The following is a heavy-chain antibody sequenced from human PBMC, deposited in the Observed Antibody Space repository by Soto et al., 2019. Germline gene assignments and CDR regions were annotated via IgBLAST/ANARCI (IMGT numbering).Heavy chain of an antibody. J-gene: IGHJ6*03. Sequence: EVQLLESGGGLVQPGGSLRLSCAASGFTFSSYAMSWVRQAPGKGLEWVSAISGSGGSTYYADSVKGRFTIARDNSKNTLYLQMNSMRAEDTAVYYCAKHVQILYYYYDMDVWGKGTTVTVSS. CDR2: ISGSGGST. CDR3: AKHVQILYYYYDMDV. CDR1: GFTFSSYA. V-gene: IGHV3-23*01. D-gene: IGHD3-9*01.